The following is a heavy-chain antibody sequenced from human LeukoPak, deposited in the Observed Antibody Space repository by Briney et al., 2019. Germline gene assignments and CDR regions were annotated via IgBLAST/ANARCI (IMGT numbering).Heavy chain of an antibody. CDR1: GFTFSSYW. CDR2: INSDGSST. Sequence: GGSLRLSCAASGFTFSSYWMHWVRQAPGKGLVWVSRINSDGSSTSYADSVKGRFTISRDNAKNTLYLQMNSLRAEDTAVYYCARDPNYGSGSRWYGYWGQGTLVTVSS. CDR3: ARDPNYGSGSRWYGY. D-gene: IGHD3-10*01. J-gene: IGHJ4*02. V-gene: IGHV3-74*01.